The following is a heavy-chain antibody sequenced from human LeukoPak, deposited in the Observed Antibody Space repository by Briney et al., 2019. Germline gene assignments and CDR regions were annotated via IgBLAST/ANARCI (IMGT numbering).Heavy chain of an antibody. J-gene: IGHJ4*02. D-gene: IGHD6-19*01. Sequence: GGSLRLSCAGYGFTFSSYAMTWVRQAPGQGLEWVSGISWNSGSIGYADSVKGRFTISRDNAKNSLYLQMNSLRAEDTALYYCAKGYYSSGWYGDYWGQGTLVTVSS. CDR3: AKGYYSSGWYGDY. V-gene: IGHV3-9*01. CDR1: GFTFSSYA. CDR2: ISWNSGSI.